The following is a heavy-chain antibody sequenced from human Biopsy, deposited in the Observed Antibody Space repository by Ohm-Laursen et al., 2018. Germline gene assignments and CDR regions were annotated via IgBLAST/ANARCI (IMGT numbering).Heavy chain of an antibody. V-gene: IGHV3-66*01. D-gene: IGHD3-3*01. CDR1: GFTVINND. CDR2: ISSSGVQ. CDR3: VRASIFGVATSGFYYYGMDV. Sequence: SLRLSCAASGFTVINNDISWVRQAPGKGLEWASFISSSGVQYHADSVKGRFTISRDNSKNTLYLQMNSLRAEDTAAYYCVRASIFGVATSGFYYYGMDVWGQGITVTVSS. J-gene: IGHJ6*02.